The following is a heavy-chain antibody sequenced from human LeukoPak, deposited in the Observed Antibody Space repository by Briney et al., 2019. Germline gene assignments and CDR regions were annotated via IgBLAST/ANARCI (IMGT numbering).Heavy chain of an antibody. J-gene: IGHJ5*02. V-gene: IGHV4-59*01. Sequence: SETLSLTCTVSDDSITIYYWTWIRQPPGKGLEWIGYIDHTGSTNYNPSLNSRVTISSDTSKNHFSLKLSSATAADTAVYYCARAMATIVGSNWFDPWGQGTLVTVSS. CDR2: IDHTGST. CDR1: DDSITIYY. D-gene: IGHD5-24*01. CDR3: ARAMATIVGSNWFDP.